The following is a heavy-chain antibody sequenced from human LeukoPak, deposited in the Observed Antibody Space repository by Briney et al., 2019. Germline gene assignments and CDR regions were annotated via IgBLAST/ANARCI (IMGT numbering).Heavy chain of an antibody. Sequence: GGSLRLSCAASGFTLSSYWMSWVRQAPGKGLEWVANIKQDGSEKYYVDSVKGRFTISRDNAKNSLYLQMNSLRAEDTAVYYCAREEVVPAAYYYYYYMDVWGKGTTVTVSS. CDR2: IKQDGSEK. V-gene: IGHV3-7*01. J-gene: IGHJ6*03. CDR3: AREEVVPAAYYYYYYMDV. CDR1: GFTLSSYW. D-gene: IGHD2-2*01.